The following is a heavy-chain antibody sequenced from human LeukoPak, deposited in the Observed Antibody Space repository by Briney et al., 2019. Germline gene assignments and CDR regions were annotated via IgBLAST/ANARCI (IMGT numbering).Heavy chain of an antibody. Sequence: PGRSLRLSCAASGFTFSSYGMHWVRQAPGKGLEWVAVISYDGSNKYYADSVKGRFTISRDNSKNTLYLQMNSLRAEDTAVYYCAKDLIWFGQRGPFDYWGQGTLVTVSS. V-gene: IGHV3-30*18. D-gene: IGHD3-10*01. CDR2: ISYDGSNK. J-gene: IGHJ4*02. CDR3: AKDLIWFGQRGPFDY. CDR1: GFTFSSYG.